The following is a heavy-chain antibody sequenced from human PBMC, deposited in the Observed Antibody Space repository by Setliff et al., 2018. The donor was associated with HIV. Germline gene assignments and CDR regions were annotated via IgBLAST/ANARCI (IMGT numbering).Heavy chain of an antibody. V-gene: IGHV4-59*12. CDR1: GGSISGYY. J-gene: IGHJ6*04. CDR3: ARDQRYCTNALCPEALDV. Sequence: SETLSLTCTVPGGSISGYYWSWIRQPPGKGLEWIGSIYYRGSTNFNPSLRSRVTISVDTSKNQFSLKLTSVTAADTAVYYCARDQRYCTNALCPEALDVWGKGTTVTVSS. CDR2: IYYRGST. D-gene: IGHD2-8*01.